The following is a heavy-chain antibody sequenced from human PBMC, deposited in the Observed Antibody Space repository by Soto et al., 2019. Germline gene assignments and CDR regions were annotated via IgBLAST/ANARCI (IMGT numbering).Heavy chain of an antibody. Sequence: GGSLRLSCAASGFTFSSYSLNWVRQAPGKGLEWVSYITSSGTTVYYADSVRGRFTISRDNAKNSLYLQMNSLRDEDTAVYYCARVHSSSYHYFDYWGQGT. V-gene: IGHV3-48*02. CDR3: ARVHSSSYHYFDY. CDR1: GFTFSSYS. J-gene: IGHJ4*02. D-gene: IGHD6-13*01. CDR2: ITSSGTTV.